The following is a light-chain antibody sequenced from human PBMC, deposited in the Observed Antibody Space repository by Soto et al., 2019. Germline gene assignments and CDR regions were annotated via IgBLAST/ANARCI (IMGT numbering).Light chain of an antibody. V-gene: IGKV3-20*01. Sequence: EIVLTQSPGTLSLSPGEGATLSCRASQSVISSYLAWYQQKPGQAPRLLIYGASSRATDIPDRFSGSGSGTDFTLTISRLEPEDFAVYYCQQYGSSPRTFGQGTKVEIK. CDR3: QQYGSSPRT. J-gene: IGKJ1*01. CDR2: GAS. CDR1: QSVISSY.